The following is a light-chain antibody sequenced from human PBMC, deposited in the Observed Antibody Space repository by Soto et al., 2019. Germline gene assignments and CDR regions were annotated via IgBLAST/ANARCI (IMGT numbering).Light chain of an antibody. J-gene: IGKJ4*01. CDR3: QQYYSYRLT. CDR2: AAS. Sequence: AIRMTQSPSSFSASTGDRVTSTCRASQGISSYLAWYQQKPGKAPKLLIYAASTLQSGVPSRFSGSGSGTDFTLTISCLQSEDFATYYCQQYYSYRLTFGGGAKVEIK. CDR1: QGISSY. V-gene: IGKV1-8*01.